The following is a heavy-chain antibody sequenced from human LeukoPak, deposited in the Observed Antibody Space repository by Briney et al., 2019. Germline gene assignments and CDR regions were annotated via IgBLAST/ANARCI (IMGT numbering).Heavy chain of an antibody. CDR3: ARTHTDSYYYYYYYMDV. Sequence: ASVKASCKASGYTFTGYYIHWVRQAPGQGLEWMGWINPNSGGTKYAQKFQGRVTVTRDTSISTAYMELSRLRSDDTAVYYCARTHTDSYYYYYYYMDVWGKGTTVTVSS. D-gene: IGHD2-21*01. J-gene: IGHJ6*03. V-gene: IGHV1-2*02. CDR1: GYTFTGYY. CDR2: INPNSGGT.